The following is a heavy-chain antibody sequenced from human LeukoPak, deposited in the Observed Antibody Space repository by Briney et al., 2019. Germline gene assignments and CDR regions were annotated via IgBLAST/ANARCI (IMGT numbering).Heavy chain of an antibody. CDR1: GVSISNSNYY. CDR2: IYYKGDA. V-gene: IGHV4-39*01. D-gene: IGHD5-24*01. J-gene: IGHJ4*02. Sequence: SETLSLTCTVSGVSISNSNYYWGWIRQPPGKGVERLASIYYKGDAYYSPSLNSRVTISVDTSKSQFSLKLMSVTAADTAVYYCARFIPRWGFEYWGQGTLVTVSS. CDR3: ARFIPRWGFEY.